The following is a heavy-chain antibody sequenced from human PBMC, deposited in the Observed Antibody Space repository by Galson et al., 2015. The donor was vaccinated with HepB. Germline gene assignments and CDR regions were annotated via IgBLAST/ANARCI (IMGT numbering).Heavy chain of an antibody. V-gene: IGHV3-48*03. CDR1: GFTFSSYE. J-gene: IGHJ3*02. D-gene: IGHD1-1*01. CDR2: ISSSGSTI. CDR3: ARLPNPKLEDDAFDI. Sequence: SLRLSCAASGFTFSSYEMNWVRQAPGKGLEWVSYISSSGSTIYYADSVKGRFTISRDNAKNSLYLQMNSLRAEDTAVYYCARLPNPKLEDDAFDIWGQGTMVTVSS.